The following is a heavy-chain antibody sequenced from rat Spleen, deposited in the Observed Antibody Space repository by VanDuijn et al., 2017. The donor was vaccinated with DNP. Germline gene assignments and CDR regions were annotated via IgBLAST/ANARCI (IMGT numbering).Heavy chain of an antibody. CDR2: ITRSGSRT. CDR3: ARGSSSIYWYFDF. D-gene: IGHD1-2*01. CDR1: GFTFSNFG. J-gene: IGHJ1*01. Sequence: EVQLVESGGGLVQPGRSLKLSSAASGFTFSNFGMTWVRQAPAKGLEWVASITRSGSRTYYPDSVKGRFTLSRDDAKSSLYLQMNSLKSEDTATYYCARGSSSIYWYFDFWGPGTMVTVSS. V-gene: IGHV5-29*01.